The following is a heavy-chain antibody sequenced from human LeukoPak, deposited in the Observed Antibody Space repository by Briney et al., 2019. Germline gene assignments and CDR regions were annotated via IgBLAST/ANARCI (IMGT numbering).Heavy chain of an antibody. V-gene: IGHV5-51*01. J-gene: IGHJ4*02. CDR3: ASGGSSWYDFDY. CDR2: IYPGDSDT. CDR1: GYRFTSYW. Sequence: KNGESLKISCKVSGYRFTSYWIGWVRQMPGKGLEWMAVIYPGDSDTRCSPSFQGQVTISADKSITTAYLQWSSLKASDTAMYYCASGGSSWYDFDYWGQGTLVTVSS. D-gene: IGHD6-13*01.